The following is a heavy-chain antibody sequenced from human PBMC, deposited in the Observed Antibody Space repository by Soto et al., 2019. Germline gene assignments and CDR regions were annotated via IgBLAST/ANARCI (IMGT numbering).Heavy chain of an antibody. V-gene: IGHV4-34*01. CDR2: IKDGGST. D-gene: IGHD5-12*01. J-gene: IGHJ4*02. CDR3: AGGQEGIVATH. CDR1: GGSLTGYY. Sequence: QVQLQQWGAGLLKPSETLSLTCAVNGGSLTGYYWSWIRQPPGKGLEWIGEIKDGGSTNYSPSLRSRVTISADTSKHQVSLRLNSVTAADTAVYFCAGGQEGIVATHWDQGTLVTVSS.